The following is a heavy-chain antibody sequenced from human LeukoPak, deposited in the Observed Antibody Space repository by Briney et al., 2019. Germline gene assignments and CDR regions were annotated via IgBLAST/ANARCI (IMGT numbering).Heavy chain of an antibody. Sequence: GGSLRLSCAASGFTFSSYEMNWVRQAPGKGLEWVSYISSSGSTIYYADSVKGRFTISRDNAKNSLYLQMNSLRAEDTAVYYCARVRRYYGSGSYYKSGEIDYWGQGALITVSS. CDR1: GFTFSSYE. CDR2: ISSSGSTI. V-gene: IGHV3-48*03. D-gene: IGHD3-10*01. CDR3: ARVRRYYGSGSYYKSGEIDY. J-gene: IGHJ4*02.